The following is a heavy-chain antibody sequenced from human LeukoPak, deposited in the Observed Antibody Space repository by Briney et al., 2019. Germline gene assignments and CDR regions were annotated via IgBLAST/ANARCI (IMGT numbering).Heavy chain of an antibody. V-gene: IGHV4-59*01. CDR2: IYYSGST. CDR3: ARDSPRRPYYYGMDV. Sequence: PSETLSLTCTVSGGSISSYYWSWIRQPPGKGLEWIGYIYYSGSTDYNPSLKSRVTISVDTSKNQFSLKLSSVTAADTAVYYCARDSPRRPYYYGMDVWGQGTTVTVSS. CDR1: GGSISSYY. J-gene: IGHJ6*02. D-gene: IGHD5-24*01.